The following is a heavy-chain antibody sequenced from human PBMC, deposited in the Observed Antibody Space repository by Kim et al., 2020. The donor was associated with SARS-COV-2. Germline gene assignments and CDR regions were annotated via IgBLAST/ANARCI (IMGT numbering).Heavy chain of an antibody. CDR2: IYYSGST. CDR3: ASYDYGGNSSPDAFDI. Sequence: SETLSLTCTVSGGSISSSSYYWGWIRQPPGKGLEWIGSIYYSGSTYYNPSLKSRVTISVDTSKNQFSLKLSSVTAADTAVYYCASYDYGGNSSPDAFDIWGQGTMVTVSS. D-gene: IGHD4-17*01. CDR1: GGSISSSSYY. V-gene: IGHV4-39*01. J-gene: IGHJ3*02.